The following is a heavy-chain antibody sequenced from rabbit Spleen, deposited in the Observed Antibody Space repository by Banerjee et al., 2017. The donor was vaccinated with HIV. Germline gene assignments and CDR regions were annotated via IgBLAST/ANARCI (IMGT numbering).Heavy chain of an antibody. V-gene: IGHV1S40*01. Sequence: QSLEESGGGLVKPGASLTLTYKASGFSFNSGYDMCWVRQAPGKGLEWVACAYAGSSGSTYSATWAKGRFTIYRASWTTVTLQMTSLTVADTASYFCARDLAGVIGWNLSVWGPGTLVTVS. CDR1: GFSFNSGYD. J-gene: IGHJ6*01. CDR3: ARDLAGVIGWNLSV. D-gene: IGHD4-1*01. CDR2: AYAGSSGST.